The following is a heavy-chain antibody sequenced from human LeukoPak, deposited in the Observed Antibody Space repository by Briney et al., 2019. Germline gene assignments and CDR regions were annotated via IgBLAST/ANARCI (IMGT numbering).Heavy chain of an antibody. Sequence: AGGSLRLSCAASGFTFSNYGMHWVRQAPGKGLEWVGRIRTKGDSYTTEYAASVKGRFTISRDDSKNSLYLQMNSLKTEDTAVYYCARESWWRFDSWGQGTLVTVSS. CDR1: GFTFSNYG. D-gene: IGHD2-15*01. CDR2: IRTKGDSYTT. J-gene: IGHJ4*02. V-gene: IGHV3-72*01. CDR3: ARESWWRFDS.